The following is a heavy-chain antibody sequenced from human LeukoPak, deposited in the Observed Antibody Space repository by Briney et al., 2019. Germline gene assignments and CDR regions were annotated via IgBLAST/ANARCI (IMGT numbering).Heavy chain of an antibody. CDR1: GGSFSGYY. V-gene: IGHV4-34*01. CDR3: ARVSAGGYYDFWSGYYNYFDY. J-gene: IGHJ4*02. Sequence: SGTLSLTCAVYGGSFSGYYWSWIRQPPGKGLEWIGEINHSGSTNYNSSLKSRVTISVDASMNQFSLKLSSVTAADTAVYYCARVSAGGYYDFWSGYYNYFDYWGQGTLVTVSS. D-gene: IGHD3-3*01. CDR2: INHSGST.